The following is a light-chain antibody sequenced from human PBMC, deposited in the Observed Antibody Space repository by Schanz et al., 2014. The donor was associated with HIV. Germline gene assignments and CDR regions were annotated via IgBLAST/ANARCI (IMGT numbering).Light chain of an antibody. V-gene: IGLV2-14*01. J-gene: IGLJ2*01. Sequence: QSVLTQPASVSGSPGQSITISCTGTSSDVGGYNYVSWYQQHPGKAPKLMIYEVSKRPSGVPDRFSGSQSGTSASLAISGLQAEDEADFFCATWDDTLNGDVVFGGGTKLTVL. CDR1: SSDVGGYNY. CDR3: ATWDDTLNGDVV. CDR2: EVS.